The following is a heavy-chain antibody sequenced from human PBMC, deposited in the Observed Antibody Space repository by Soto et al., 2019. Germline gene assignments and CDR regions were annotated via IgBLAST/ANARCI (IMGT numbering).Heavy chain of an antibody. J-gene: IGHJ6*02. V-gene: IGHV4-4*02. CDR1: GGSISTDNW. CDR2: IHHSGST. Sequence: QVQLQESGPGLVKPSGTVSLTCAVSGGSISTDNWWIWVRQPPGKGLEWIGEIHHSGSTNYNPSLKRRVTVSVDKSKHQFSLKLSSVTAADTAVYYCARGYGLDVWGQGTTVTVSS. CDR3: ARGYGLDV.